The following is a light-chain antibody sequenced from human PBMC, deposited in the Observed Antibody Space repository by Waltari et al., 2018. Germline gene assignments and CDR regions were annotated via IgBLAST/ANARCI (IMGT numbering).Light chain of an antibody. CDR3: LLSYAGARV. J-gene: IGLJ3*02. CDR2: DGT. V-gene: IGLV7-46*01. CDR1: PFPFPPSPF. Sequence: QAVVTQEPSLTVSPPPPFPLPFFSLPFPFPPSPFPSWFQQKPGQAPRALIYDGTNRQSWTPARFSGSLVGGKAALTLSGAQPEDETVYYCLLSYAGARVFGGGTKLTVL.